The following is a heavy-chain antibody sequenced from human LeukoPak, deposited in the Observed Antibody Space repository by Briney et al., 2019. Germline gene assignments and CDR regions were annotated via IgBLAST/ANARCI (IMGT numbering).Heavy chain of an antibody. D-gene: IGHD2-2*01. CDR2: IYTSGST. J-gene: IGHJ6*03. CDR1: GGSISSYY. Sequence: PSETLSLTCTVSGGSISSYYWSWIRQPAGKGLEWIGRIYTSGSTNYNPSLKSRVTMSVDTSKNQFSLKLSSVTAADTAVYYCARDMSEEVVVPAAAYYYYYMDVWGKGTTVTVSS. V-gene: IGHV4-4*07. CDR3: ARDMSEEVVVPAAAYYYYYMDV.